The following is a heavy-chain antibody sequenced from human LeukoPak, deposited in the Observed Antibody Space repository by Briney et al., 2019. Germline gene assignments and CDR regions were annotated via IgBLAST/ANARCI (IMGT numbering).Heavy chain of an antibody. V-gene: IGHV4-38-2*02. Sequence: SETLSLTCAVSGYSISSGYYWGWIRQPPGKGLEWIGSIYHSGSTYYNPSLKSRVTISVDTSKNQFSLKLSSVTAADTAVYYCARDKVGGYGPLDAFDIWGQGTMVTVSS. D-gene: IGHD5-12*01. CDR1: GYSISSGYY. J-gene: IGHJ3*02. CDR3: ARDKVGGYGPLDAFDI. CDR2: IYHSGST.